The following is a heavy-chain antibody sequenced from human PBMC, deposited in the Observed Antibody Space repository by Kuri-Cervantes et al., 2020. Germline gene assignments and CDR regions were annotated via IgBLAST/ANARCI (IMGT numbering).Heavy chain of an antibody. CDR2: FNPGNGNT. CDR1: GYTFTTYA. V-gene: IGHV1-3*01. J-gene: IGHJ4*02. Sequence: ASVKVSCKASGYTFTTYAIHWVRQVPGQRLEWLGCFNPGNGNTIYSPKFQGRVSLTRDTSASTAYMELSSLRSEDTAVYYCARAGEPATALFDNWGQGTLVTVSS. CDR3: ARAGEPATALFDN. D-gene: IGHD1-14*01.